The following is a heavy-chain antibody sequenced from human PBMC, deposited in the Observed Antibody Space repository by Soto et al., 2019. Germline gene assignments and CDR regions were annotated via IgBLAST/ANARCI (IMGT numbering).Heavy chain of an antibody. CDR2: ISYDGSNQ. D-gene: IGHD1-26*01. Sequence: GVHWVRQTTGKGLEWLTTISYDGSNQHYADSVKGRFTISRDNSKNTLYLQMNSLRAEDTAVYYCAKDPGRRSYDAFDIWGQGTMVTV. J-gene: IGHJ3*02. CDR3: AKDPGRRSYDAFDI. CDR1: G. V-gene: IGHV3-33*06.